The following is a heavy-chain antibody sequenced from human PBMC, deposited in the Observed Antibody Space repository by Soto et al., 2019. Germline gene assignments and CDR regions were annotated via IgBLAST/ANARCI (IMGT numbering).Heavy chain of an antibody. J-gene: IGHJ6*02. CDR3: ARLSFSYGVDV. Sequence: SETLSLTCAVSGGSISSANWWTWVRQPPGKGLEWIGEIYHGGSTSDNPSLKSRVTLSLDKFKNHFSLNLTSVTAADTAVYYCARLSFSYGVDVWGQGTTVTVSS. CDR2: IYHGGST. CDR1: GGSISSANW. V-gene: IGHV4-4*02.